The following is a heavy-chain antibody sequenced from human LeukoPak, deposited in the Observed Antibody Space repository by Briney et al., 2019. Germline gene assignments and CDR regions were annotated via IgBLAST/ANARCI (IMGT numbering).Heavy chain of an antibody. Sequence: GGSLRLSCAASGFTFSSYWMSWVRQAPGKGLEWVANIKQDGSEKYYVDSVKGRFTISSDISKSTLYLQMNSLRAEDTAVYYCARDDSRGYYFLHIFDHWGQGTLVTVSS. CDR3: ARDDSRGYYFLHIFDH. J-gene: IGHJ4*02. V-gene: IGHV3-7*01. D-gene: IGHD3-22*01. CDR2: IKQDGSEK. CDR1: GFTFSSYW.